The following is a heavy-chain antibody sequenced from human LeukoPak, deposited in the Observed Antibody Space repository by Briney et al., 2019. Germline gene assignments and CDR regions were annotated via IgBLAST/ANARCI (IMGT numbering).Heavy chain of an antibody. D-gene: IGHD4-17*01. CDR1: GGSISSGDYY. Sequence: SETLSLPCTVSGGSISSGDYYWSWIRPPPGKGVEWIGYIYYSGSTYYNPSLQSRVIISVDTSKNQFSLQLTSVTAADTAVYYCARALYSMTTVTTEYWFDYWGQGTLVTVSS. CDR2: IYYSGST. CDR3: ARALYSMTTVTTEYWFDY. J-gene: IGHJ4*02. V-gene: IGHV4-30-4*01.